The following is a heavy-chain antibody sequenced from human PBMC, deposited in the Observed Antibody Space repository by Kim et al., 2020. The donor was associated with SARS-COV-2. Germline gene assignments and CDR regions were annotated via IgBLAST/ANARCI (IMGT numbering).Heavy chain of an antibody. D-gene: IGHD3-9*01. CDR1: GGSISSYY. Sequence: SETLSLTCTVSGGSISSYYWSWIRQPPGKGLEWIGYIYYSGSTNYNPSLKSRVTISVDTSKNQFSLKLSSVTAADTAVYYCARVLRYYDWLPRRGGRSHGSFDLWGRGTLVTVSS. V-gene: IGHV4-59*01. J-gene: IGHJ2*01. CDR2: IYYSGST. CDR3: ARVLRYYDWLPRRGGRSHGSFDL.